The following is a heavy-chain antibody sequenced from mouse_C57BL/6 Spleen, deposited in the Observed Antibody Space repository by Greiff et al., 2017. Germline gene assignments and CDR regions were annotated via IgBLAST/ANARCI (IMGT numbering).Heavy chain of an antibody. CDR1: GYTFTDYY. CDR2: INPNNGGT. Sequence: EVQLQQSGPELVKPGASVKISCKASGYTFTDYYMNWVKQSHGKSLEWIGDINPNNGGTSYNQKFKGKATLTVDKSSSTAYMELRSLTSEDSAVYYCARKRDGYYFAYWGQGTLVTVSA. CDR3: ARKRDGYYFAY. D-gene: IGHD2-3*01. V-gene: IGHV1-26*01. J-gene: IGHJ3*01.